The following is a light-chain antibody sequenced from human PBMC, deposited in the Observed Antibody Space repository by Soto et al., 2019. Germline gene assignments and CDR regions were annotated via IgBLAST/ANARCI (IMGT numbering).Light chain of an antibody. Sequence: EIVLAQSPGTLSLSPGERATLSCRASQSVSSSSLAWYQQKPGQAPRLLIYDASSRATGIPDRFTASGSGTDFTLTISILEPEDFAMYYCQQYGNSFTFGPGTRVKIK. CDR1: QSVSSSS. CDR3: QQYGNSFT. CDR2: DAS. V-gene: IGKV3-20*01. J-gene: IGKJ3*01.